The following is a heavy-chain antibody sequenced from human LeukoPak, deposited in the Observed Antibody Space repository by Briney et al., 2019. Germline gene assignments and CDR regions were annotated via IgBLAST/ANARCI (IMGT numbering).Heavy chain of an antibody. CDR3: ASRVERTFDY. J-gene: IGHJ4*02. CDR2: IYNSGST. Sequence: GGSLRLSCAVSGFTVSSNYMSWVRQAPGKGLEWISVIYNSGSTYYADSVKGRFTISRDNSKNTLFLQMNSLRAEDTAVYYCASRVERTFDYWGQGTLVTVSS. D-gene: IGHD6-25*01. CDR1: GFTVSSNY. V-gene: IGHV3-66*01.